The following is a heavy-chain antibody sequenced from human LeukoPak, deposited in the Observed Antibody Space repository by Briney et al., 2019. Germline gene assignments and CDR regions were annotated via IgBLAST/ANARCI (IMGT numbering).Heavy chain of an antibody. V-gene: IGHV4-61*02. CDR1: ADSISSGDYY. CDR3: ARAASGWYSDY. Sequence: PSETLSLTCTVSADSISSGDYYWSWIRQPAGKGLEWIGRISSSGSTNYNPSLKSRVTISVDTSKNQFSLKLRSVTAADTAVYYCARAASGWYSDYWGQGTLVTVSS. CDR2: ISSSGST. J-gene: IGHJ4*02. D-gene: IGHD6-19*01.